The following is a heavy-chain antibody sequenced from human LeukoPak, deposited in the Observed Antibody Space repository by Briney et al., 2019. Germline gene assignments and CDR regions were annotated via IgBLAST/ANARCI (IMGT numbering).Heavy chain of an antibody. CDR2: IIPTLGIA. D-gene: IGHD4-17*01. J-gene: IGHJ6*04. CDR3: ASSRRYYYYGMDV. CDR1: GGTFSSYA. Sequence: SVKVSCKASGGTFSSYAISWVRQAPGQGLEWMGRIIPTLGIANYAQKFQGRVTITADKSTSTAYMELSSLRSEDTAVYYCASSRRYYYYGMDVWGEGTTVTVSS. V-gene: IGHV1-69*04.